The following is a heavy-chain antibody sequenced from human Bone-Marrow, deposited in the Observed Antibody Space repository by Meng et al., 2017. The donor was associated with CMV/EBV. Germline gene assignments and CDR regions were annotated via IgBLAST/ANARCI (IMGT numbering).Heavy chain of an antibody. V-gene: IGHV3-21*01. CDR2: ISSSSSYR. Sequence: GESLKISCAASGFTFSSYSMNWVRQAPGKGLEWVSSISSSSSYRYYADSVKGRFTISRDNAKNSLYLQMNSLRAEDTAVYYCARDSHDFWCGYYQVYCYGMDVWGQGTTVTVSS. CDR3: ARDSHDFWCGYYQVYCYGMDV. D-gene: IGHD3-3*01. J-gene: IGHJ6*02. CDR1: GFTFSSYS.